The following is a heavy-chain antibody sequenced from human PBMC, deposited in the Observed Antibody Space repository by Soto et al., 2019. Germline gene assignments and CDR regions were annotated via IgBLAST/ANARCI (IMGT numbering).Heavy chain of an antibody. Sequence: HVQLVESGGGVVEPGRSLRLSCAASGFTFSSYGMHWVRQAPGKGLEWVAVISYGGSNKYYADSVKGRFTISRDNSKNTLYLQMNNLRAEDTAVYYCAKDNCISTSCYRLYNWFDPWGQGTLVTVSS. CDR3: AKDNCISTSCYRLYNWFDP. CDR1: GFTFSSYG. CDR2: ISYGGSNK. J-gene: IGHJ5*02. D-gene: IGHD2-2*01. V-gene: IGHV3-30*18.